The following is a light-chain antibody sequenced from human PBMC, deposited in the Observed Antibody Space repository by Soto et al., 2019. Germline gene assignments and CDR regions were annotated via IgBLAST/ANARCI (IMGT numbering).Light chain of an antibody. V-gene: IGKV3-20*01. Sequence: NVLTQSPGTLSLSPGETATLSCRASQSISSRYLAWYQQKPGQAPRLLIYGVSSRATGIPDRFSGSGSGTDFTLTISRLEPEDFAVYYCQQSGSSGTFGQGTKVDIK. J-gene: IGKJ1*01. CDR3: QQSGSSGT. CDR1: QSISSRY. CDR2: GVS.